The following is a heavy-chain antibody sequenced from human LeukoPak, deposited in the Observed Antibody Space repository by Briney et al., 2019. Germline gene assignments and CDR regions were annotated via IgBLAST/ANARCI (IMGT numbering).Heavy chain of an antibody. V-gene: IGHV3-21*01. J-gene: IGHJ4*02. CDR3: ARGPTSSGWYGGGY. D-gene: IGHD6-19*01. CDR1: GFTFSSYA. CDR2: ISSSSSYI. Sequence: GGSLRLSCVASGFTFSSYAMSWVRQAPGKGLECVSSISSSSSYIYYADSVKGRFTTSRDNAKNSLYLQMNSLRAEDTAVYYCARGPTSSGWYGGGYWGQGTLVTVSS.